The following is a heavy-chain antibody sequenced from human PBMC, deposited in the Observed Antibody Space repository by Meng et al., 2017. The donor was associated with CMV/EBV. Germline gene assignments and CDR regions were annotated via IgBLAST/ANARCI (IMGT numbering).Heavy chain of an antibody. V-gene: IGHV4-39*06. D-gene: IGHD6-13*01. CDR2: IYYSGST. J-gene: IGHJ4*02. CDR1: GGSISSSSYY. Sequence: RLQLKASGTGLVKPSATLSLTCTVSGGSISSSSYYWGWIRQPPGKGLEWIGSIYYSGSTYYNPSLKSRVTISVDTSKNQFSLKLSSVTAADTAVYYCARGGIAAAGLHWGQGTLVTVSS. CDR3: ARGGIAAAGLH.